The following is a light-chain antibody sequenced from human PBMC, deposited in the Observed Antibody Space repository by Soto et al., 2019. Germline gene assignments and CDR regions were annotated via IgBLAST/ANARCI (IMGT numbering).Light chain of an antibody. CDR3: QTYYRVPLT. CDR2: DAS. Sequence: EIVMTQSPATLSVSPGERATLSCRASQSVRRSLAWYQQKPGQAPRLLIYDASTGATGIPARFSGSGSGTEFTLTINSLQAEDVAVYYCQTYYRVPLTFGGGTKVELK. CDR1: QSVRRS. J-gene: IGKJ4*01. V-gene: IGKV3-15*01.